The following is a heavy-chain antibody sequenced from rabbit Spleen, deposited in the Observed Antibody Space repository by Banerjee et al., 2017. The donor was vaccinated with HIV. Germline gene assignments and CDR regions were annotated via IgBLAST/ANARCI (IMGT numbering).Heavy chain of an antibody. CDR1: GFSFTSNYD. D-gene: IGHD6-1*01. CDR2: IYTGNGKT. V-gene: IGHV1S45*01. CDR3: ARDAVYVDYDDAIILSL. Sequence: QEQLVESGGGLVKPGASLTLTCTASGFSFTSNYDMCWVRQAPGKGLEWIGCIYTGNGKTYYAGWAKGRFTISKASSTTVTLQMTSLTAADTATYFCARDAVYVDYDDAIILSLWGPGTLVTVS. J-gene: IGHJ4*01.